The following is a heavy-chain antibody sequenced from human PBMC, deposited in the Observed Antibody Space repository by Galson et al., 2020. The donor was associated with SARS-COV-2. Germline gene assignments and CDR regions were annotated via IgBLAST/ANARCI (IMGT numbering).Heavy chain of an antibody. CDR2: ISAYDGNT. D-gene: IGHD3-10*01. CDR1: GYTFSSYA. J-gene: IGHJ4*02. Sequence: ASVTVSCKASGYTFSSYAFSWVRQAPGQGLEWMGWISAYDGNTNYARNLQGRVSMTTDTSTRTAYMELRSLRSDDTAVYNCARDIYYGSGVFDFWGQGTLVTVSS. CDR3: ARDIYYGSGVFDF. V-gene: IGHV1-18*01.